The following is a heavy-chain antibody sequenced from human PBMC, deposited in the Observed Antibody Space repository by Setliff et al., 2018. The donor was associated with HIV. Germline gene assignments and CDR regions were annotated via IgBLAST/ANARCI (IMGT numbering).Heavy chain of an antibody. CDR1: GFTFSSYA. J-gene: IGHJ6*04. D-gene: IGHD6-19*01. V-gene: IGHV3-23*03. CDR2: IYSGGSAT. CDR3: TSIAVAGTYHRMDV. Sequence: GGSLRLSCAASGFTFSSYAMSWVRQAPGKGLEWVSVIYSGGSATYYADSVKGRFTISRDDSKSIAYLQMNSLKTEDTAVYYCTSIAVAGTYHRMDVWGKGTTVTVSS.